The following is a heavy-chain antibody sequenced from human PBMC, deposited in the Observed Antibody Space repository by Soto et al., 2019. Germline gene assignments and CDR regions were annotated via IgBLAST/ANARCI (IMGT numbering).Heavy chain of an antibody. D-gene: IGHD3-10*01. CDR1: GGSISRDY. CDR3: ASHDGSVKWFGP. Sequence: SGTLSLTFTVSGGSISRDYWSWIRQPPGKGLEWIGYIYYTGSTNSNPSLKSRVTISVDTSKNQFSLKLRSVTAADTAVYYCASHDGSVKWFGPWGQGTLVTVCS. J-gene: IGHJ5*02. V-gene: IGHV4-59*08. CDR2: IYYTGST.